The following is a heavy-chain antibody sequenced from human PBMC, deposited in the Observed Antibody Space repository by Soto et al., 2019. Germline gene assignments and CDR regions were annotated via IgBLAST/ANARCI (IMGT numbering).Heavy chain of an antibody. Sequence: QVQLVQSGAEVKKPGASVKVSCKASGYTFTSYGISWVRQAPGQGLEWMGWISAYNGNTNYAQKLQGRFTMTTDTSTSTAYMELRSLRSDDTAVYYCARGSTVVAASYLVYYYYYYMDVWGKGTTVTVSS. CDR1: GYTFTSYG. CDR2: ISAYNGNT. CDR3: ARGSTVVAASYLVYYYYYYMDV. J-gene: IGHJ6*03. V-gene: IGHV1-18*01. D-gene: IGHD2-15*01.